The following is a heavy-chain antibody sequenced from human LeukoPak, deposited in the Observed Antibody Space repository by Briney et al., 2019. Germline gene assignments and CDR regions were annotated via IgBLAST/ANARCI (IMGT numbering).Heavy chain of an antibody. CDR2: IYYSGST. CDR1: GGSISSSSYY. Sequence: PSETLSLTCTVSGGSISSSSYYWGWIRQPPGKGLEWIGSIYYSGSTYYNPSLKSRVTISVDTSKNQFSLKLSSVTAADTAVYYCARWSLRDSYYFDYWGQGTLVTVSS. V-gene: IGHV4-39*01. CDR3: ARWSLRDSYYFDY. D-gene: IGHD2-15*01. J-gene: IGHJ4*02.